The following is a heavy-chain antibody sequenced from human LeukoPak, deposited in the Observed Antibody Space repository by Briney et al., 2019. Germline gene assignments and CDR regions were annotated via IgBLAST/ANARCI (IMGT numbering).Heavy chain of an antibody. J-gene: IGHJ3*02. CDR3: ARHGDYYDSSGYYYVLNAFDI. Sequence: SQTLSLTCTVSGGSISSYYWSSIRQPPGKGLEWVGYIYYSGSTNYKPSLKSRVTISVDTSKNQLPLKLSFVTAADTAVYYCARHGDYYDSSGYYYVLNAFDIWGQGTMVTVSS. D-gene: IGHD3-22*01. CDR1: GGSISSYY. V-gene: IGHV4-59*08. CDR2: IYYSGST.